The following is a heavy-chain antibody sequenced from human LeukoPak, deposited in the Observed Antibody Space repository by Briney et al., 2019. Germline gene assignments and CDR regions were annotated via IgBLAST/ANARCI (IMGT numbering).Heavy chain of an antibody. CDR3: ARDTSYSSSFLY. D-gene: IGHD6-13*01. V-gene: IGHV3-53*01. CDR1: GFTVRSNY. Sequence: GGSLRLSCAASGFTVRSNYMSWVRQAPGKGLEWVSIIYSDGNTYYADSVKGRFTISRDNSKNTVYLQMNSLRAEDTAVYYCARDTSYSSSFLYWGQGTLVTVSS. CDR2: IYSDGNT. J-gene: IGHJ4*02.